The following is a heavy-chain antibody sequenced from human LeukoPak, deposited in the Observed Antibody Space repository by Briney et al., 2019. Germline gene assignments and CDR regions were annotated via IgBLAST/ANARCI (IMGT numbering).Heavy chain of an antibody. CDR1: GFTVSSNY. D-gene: IGHD2-2*01. J-gene: IGHJ4*02. Sequence: GGSLRLSCAASGFTVSSNYMSWVRQAPGKGLEWVSLINRGGGAYYADSVKGRFTISRDNSKNTLYLQMNSLRGEDTAVYYCAREDQLLSFDYWGQGTLVTVSS. V-gene: IGHV3-53*01. CDR2: INRGGGA. CDR3: AREDQLLSFDY.